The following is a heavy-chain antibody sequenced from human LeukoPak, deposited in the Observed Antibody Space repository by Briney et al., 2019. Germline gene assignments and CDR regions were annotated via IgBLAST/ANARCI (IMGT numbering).Heavy chain of an antibody. V-gene: IGHV5-51*01. CDR3: ARGVWQWLGGRRYYFDY. CDR1: GYSFSSYW. CDR2: IYPGDSDT. J-gene: IGHJ4*02. Sequence: GESLKISCKGSGYSFSSYWIGWVRQMPGKGLEWMGIIYPGDSDTRYSPSFQGQVTISADKSISTAYLQWSSLKTSDTAMYYCARGVWQWLGGRRYYFDYWGQGTLVTVSS. D-gene: IGHD6-19*01.